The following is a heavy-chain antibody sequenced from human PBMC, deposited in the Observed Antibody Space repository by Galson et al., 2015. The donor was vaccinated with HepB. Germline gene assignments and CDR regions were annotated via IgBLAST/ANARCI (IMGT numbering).Heavy chain of an antibody. CDR2: FNPENAET. CDR1: GYTLSDLS. D-gene: IGHD2-2*02. V-gene: IGHV1-24*01. CDR3: ATDLYIRHLALRMDYYYGMDV. Sequence: SVKVSCKVSGYTLSDLSLHWVRQAPGKGLEWMGGFNPENAETINAQKFQGRVTMTEDTSTDTAYMEVKSLTAEDTAVYYCATDLYIRHLALRMDYYYGMDVWGQGTTVIVSS. J-gene: IGHJ6*02.